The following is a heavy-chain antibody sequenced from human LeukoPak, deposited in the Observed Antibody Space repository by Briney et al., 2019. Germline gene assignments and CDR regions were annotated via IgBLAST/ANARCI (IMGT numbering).Heavy chain of an antibody. V-gene: IGHV3-48*01. CDR3: ARELWAFTMIN. Sequence: PGGSLRLSCAASGFTFSSYAMSWVRQAPGKGLEWVSYISSSSSTIYYADSVKGRFTISRDNAKNSLYLQMNSLRAEDTAVYYCARELWAFTMINWGQGTLVTVSS. CDR1: GFTFSSYA. CDR2: ISSSSSTI. D-gene: IGHD3-22*01. J-gene: IGHJ4*02.